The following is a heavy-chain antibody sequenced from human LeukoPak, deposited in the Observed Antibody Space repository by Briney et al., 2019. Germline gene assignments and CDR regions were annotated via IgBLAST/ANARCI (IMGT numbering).Heavy chain of an antibody. J-gene: IGHJ6*02. Sequence: PGGSPRLSCAASGFTFSSYAMSWVRQAPGKGLEWVSAISGSGGSTYYADSVKGRFTISRDNSKNTLYLQMNSLRAEDTAVYYCAKPHYYGSGSYYTNYYYYGMDVWGQGTTVTVSS. CDR3: AKPHYYGSGSYYTNYYYYGMDV. CDR2: ISGSGGST. D-gene: IGHD3-10*01. CDR1: GFTFSSYA. V-gene: IGHV3-23*01.